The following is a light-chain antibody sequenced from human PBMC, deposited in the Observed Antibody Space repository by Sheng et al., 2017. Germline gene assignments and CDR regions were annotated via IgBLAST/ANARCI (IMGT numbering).Light chain of an antibody. V-gene: IGKV3-11*01. CDR3: QQRRNWPPLX. Sequence: ETVLTQSPATLSLSPGERATLSCRASQSVDHYLAWYQQKPGQAPRLLIYDGFNRASGIPARFSGSVSGTDFTLTISSLEPEDFAVYYCQQRRNWPPLXFGGGTKVEIK. CDR2: DGF. J-gene: IGKJ4*01. CDR1: QSVDHY.